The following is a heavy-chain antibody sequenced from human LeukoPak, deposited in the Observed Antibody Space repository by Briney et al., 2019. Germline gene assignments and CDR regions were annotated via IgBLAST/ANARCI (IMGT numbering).Heavy chain of an antibody. CDR3: ARDPYSSSWYKYNWFDP. V-gene: IGHV4-39*02. CDR1: GGSISTTNSY. CDR2: IYYTGGT. Sequence: SETLSLTCTVSGGSISTTNSYWGWIRQPPGKGLEWIGNIYYTGGTYYDPSLQSRVTISIDTSNNHFFLKLSSVTAADTAVYYCARDPYSSSWYKYNWFDPWGQGTLVTVSS. D-gene: IGHD6-13*01. J-gene: IGHJ5*02.